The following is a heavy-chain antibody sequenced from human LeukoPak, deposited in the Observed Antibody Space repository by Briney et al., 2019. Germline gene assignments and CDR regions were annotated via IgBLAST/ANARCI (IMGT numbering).Heavy chain of an antibody. J-gene: IGHJ3*02. CDR2: ISYDGSNK. CDR3: AKDRAGTLADAFDI. D-gene: IGHD3-10*01. CDR1: GFTFSSYA. V-gene: IGHV3-30-3*01. Sequence: GGSLRLSCAASGFTFSSYAMHWVRQAPGKGLEWVAVISYDGSNKYYADSVKGRFTISRDNSKNTLYLQMNSLRAEDTAVYYCAKDRAGTLADAFDIWGQGTIVTVSS.